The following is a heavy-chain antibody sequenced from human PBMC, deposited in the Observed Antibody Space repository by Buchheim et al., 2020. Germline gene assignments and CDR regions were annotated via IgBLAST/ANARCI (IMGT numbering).Heavy chain of an antibody. CDR3: TRDPDRRADY. J-gene: IGHJ4*02. Sequence: EVQLVESGGALVQPGGSLRLACEASGFIFSNYLMSWVRQAPGKGLEWVASVNQDGTERPYLDSVKGRFTITRDNAKTSLYLEMNSLRAEDTAVYYCTRDPDRRADYWGQGTL. D-gene: IGHD3-10*01. CDR2: VNQDGTER. V-gene: IGHV3-7*01. CDR1: GFIFSNYL.